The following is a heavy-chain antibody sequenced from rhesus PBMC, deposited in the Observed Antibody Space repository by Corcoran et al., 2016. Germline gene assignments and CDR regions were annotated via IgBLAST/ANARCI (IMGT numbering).Heavy chain of an antibody. Sequence: QVQLQESGPGVVKPSETLSLTCAVSGGSISGYYLWSWYRQPPGKGLEWIGYIYGGSGSTSYNPSLKIRVTISKDTSKNQFSLKLSSVTAADTAVYYCAIKSDYFDYWGQGVLVTVSS. V-gene: IGHV4-143*01. CDR3: AIKSDYFDY. CDR2: IYGGSGST. CDR1: GGSISGYYL. J-gene: IGHJ4*01.